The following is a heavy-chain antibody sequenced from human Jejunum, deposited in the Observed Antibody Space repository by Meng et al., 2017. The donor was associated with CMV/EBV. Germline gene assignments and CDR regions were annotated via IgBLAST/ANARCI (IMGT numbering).Heavy chain of an antibody. CDR3: ARESGSYYWFDP. CDR1: AGSISGYY. CDR2: IYTSGST. J-gene: IGHJ5*02. V-gene: IGHV4-4*07. D-gene: IGHD1-26*01. Sequence: QVQLQGSGPGLVKSSAPLSLTCFVSAGSISGYYWSWIRQPAGKGLEWIGRIYTSGSTHYNPSLKSRLTMSVDLSNNQISLKLRSVTAADTAVYYCARESGSYYWFDPWGQGTLVTVSS.